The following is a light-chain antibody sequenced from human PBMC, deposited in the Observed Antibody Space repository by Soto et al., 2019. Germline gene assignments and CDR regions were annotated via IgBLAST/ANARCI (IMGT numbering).Light chain of an antibody. CDR2: DVS. CDR1: SSDVGAYNY. CDR3: SSYTTSSTWV. V-gene: IGLV2-14*03. Sequence: QSALTQPASVSGSPGQSITISCTGTSSDVGAYNYDSWYQQLPGKAPKLLIYDVSNRPSGVSNRFSGSKSGDTASLTISGLQAEDEAPYYCSSYTTSSTWVFGGGTKLTVL. J-gene: IGLJ3*02.